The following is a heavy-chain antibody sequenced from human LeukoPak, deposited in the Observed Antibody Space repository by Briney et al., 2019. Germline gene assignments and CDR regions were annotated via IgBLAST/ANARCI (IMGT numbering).Heavy chain of an antibody. Sequence: GGSLRLSCAASGFTFSDYYMSWIRPAPGTGLGWVSYISSSGSTIYYADSLKGRSTISWDHTKNSLYLQMTRLRAEDTAGYYCASVILTGSDWGQGTLVSVSS. CDR2: ISSSGSTI. D-gene: IGHD3-9*01. CDR3: ASVILTGSD. J-gene: IGHJ4*02. V-gene: IGHV3-11*04. CDR1: GFTFSDYY.